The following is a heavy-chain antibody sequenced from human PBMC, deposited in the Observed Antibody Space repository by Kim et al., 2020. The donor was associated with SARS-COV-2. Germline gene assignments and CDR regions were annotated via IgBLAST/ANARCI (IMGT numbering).Heavy chain of an antibody. Sequence: ASVKVSCKASGYTFTSYYMHWVRQAPGQGLEWMGIINPSGGSTSYAQKFQGRVTMTRDTSTSTVYMELSSLRSEDTAVYYCARVGDIVVVPAAFGMDVWGQGTTVTVSS. J-gene: IGHJ6*02. CDR1: GYTFTSYY. D-gene: IGHD2-2*01. V-gene: IGHV1-46*01. CDR2: INPSGGST. CDR3: ARVGDIVVVPAAFGMDV.